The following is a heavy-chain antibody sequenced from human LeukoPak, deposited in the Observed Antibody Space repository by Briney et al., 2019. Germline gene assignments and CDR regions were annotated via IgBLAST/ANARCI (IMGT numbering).Heavy chain of an antibody. Sequence: GGSLRLSCAASGVTVSNNFMSWVRQAPGKGLEWVSVIYGGGSTYYADSVKGRFTISRDSSKNTLDLQMNSLTADDTAVYFCARRKPRGPIDYWGQGTLVTVSS. CDR3: ARRKPRGPIDY. CDR2: IYGGGST. D-gene: IGHD3-10*01. CDR1: GVTVSNNF. J-gene: IGHJ4*02. V-gene: IGHV3-53*01.